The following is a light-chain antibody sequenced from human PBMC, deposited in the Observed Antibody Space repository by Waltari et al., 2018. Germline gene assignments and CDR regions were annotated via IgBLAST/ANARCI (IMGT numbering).Light chain of an antibody. J-gene: IGLJ2*01. CDR3: AAWDERLHGMG. V-gene: IGLV1-44*01. Sequence: QSVLTQPPAASGTPGPSVTFSCSGSRSNIGSNAVNWNQLLPGTAPKLLSYNDNGRPSGVRDRFSGSKSGTSASLAVSGVQSEDEAHYYCAAWDERLHGMGFGGGTKLTVL. CDR2: NDN. CDR1: RSNIGSNA.